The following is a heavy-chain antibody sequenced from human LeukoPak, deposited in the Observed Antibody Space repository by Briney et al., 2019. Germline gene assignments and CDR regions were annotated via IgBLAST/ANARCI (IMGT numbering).Heavy chain of an antibody. J-gene: IGHJ4*02. V-gene: IGHV1-18*01. Sequence: GASVKVSCKASGYTFTSYGISWVRQAPGQGLEWMGWISAYNGNTNYAQKLQGRVTMTTDTSTSTAYMELRSLRSDDTAVYYCARDGSIAVAGTAFFDYWGQGTLVTVSS. CDR1: GYTFTSYG. CDR3: ARDGSIAVAGTAFFDY. D-gene: IGHD6-19*01. CDR2: ISAYNGNT.